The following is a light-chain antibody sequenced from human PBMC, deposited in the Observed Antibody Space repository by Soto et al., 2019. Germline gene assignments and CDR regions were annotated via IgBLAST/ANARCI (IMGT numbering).Light chain of an antibody. CDR2: SNN. V-gene: IGLV1-44*01. CDR3: AAWDDSLNGYV. CDR1: SSNIGSHT. Sequence: QAVVTQPPSASGTPGQRVTISCSGSSSNIGSHTVNWYQQVQGTAPKLLIYSNNQRPSGVPDRFSGSKSGTSASLAISGLQSEDEADHYCAAWDDSLNGYVFGTGTKLTVL. J-gene: IGLJ1*01.